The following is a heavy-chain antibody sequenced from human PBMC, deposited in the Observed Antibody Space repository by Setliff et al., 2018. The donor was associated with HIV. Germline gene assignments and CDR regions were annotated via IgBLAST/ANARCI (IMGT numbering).Heavy chain of an antibody. V-gene: IGHV1-69*05. Sequence: SVTVSCKASGGTFSNYAISWVRQAPGQGLEWMGGIIPIFGSINYAQKFQGRVTITTDESTSTAYMELSSLRSEDTAVYYCARVPNQELYFYGMDVWGQGTTVTVSS. CDR1: GGTFSNYA. D-gene: IGHD1-7*01. CDR2: IIPIFGSI. CDR3: ARVPNQELYFYGMDV. J-gene: IGHJ6*02.